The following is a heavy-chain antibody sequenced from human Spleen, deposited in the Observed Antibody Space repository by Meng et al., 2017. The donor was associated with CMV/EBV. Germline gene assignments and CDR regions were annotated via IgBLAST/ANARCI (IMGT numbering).Heavy chain of an antibody. J-gene: IGHJ5*02. V-gene: IGHV3-74*01. Sequence: VSGFTFSSYWLHWVRQAPGKGLVWVSRINSDGSSTSYADSVKGRFTISRDNAKNTLYLQMNSLRAEDTAVYYCARALVPAAVNWFDPWGQGTLVTVSS. D-gene: IGHD2-2*01. CDR3: ARALVPAAVNWFDP. CDR2: INSDGSST. CDR1: GFTFSSYW.